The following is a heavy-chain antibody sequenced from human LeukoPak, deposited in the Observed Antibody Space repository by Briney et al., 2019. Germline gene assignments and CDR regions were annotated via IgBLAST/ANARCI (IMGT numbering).Heavy chain of an antibody. D-gene: IGHD5-12*01. CDR3: ARHSRSGYSDYESAFDI. V-gene: IGHV4-39*01. J-gene: IGHJ3*02. CDR1: GGSISSSSFY. CDR2: IFYSGST. Sequence: SETLSLTCTVSGGSISSSSFYWDWIRQPPGKGLEWIGTIFYSGSTYYNPSLKGRITISVDTSTNQFSLKLSSVTAADTAVYYCARHSRSGYSDYESAFDIWGQGTMVIVSS.